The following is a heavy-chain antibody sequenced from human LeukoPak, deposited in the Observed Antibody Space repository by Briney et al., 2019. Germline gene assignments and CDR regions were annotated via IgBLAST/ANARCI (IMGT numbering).Heavy chain of an antibody. D-gene: IGHD3-10*01. CDR3: ARGGLWFGELLSFDY. CDR1: GFTFSSYS. Sequence: GGSLRLSCAASGFTFSSYSMNWVRQAPGKGLEWVSVIYSGGSTYYADSVKGRFTISRDNSKNTLYLQMNSLRAEDTAVYYCARGGLWFGELLSFDYWGQGTLVTVSS. J-gene: IGHJ4*02. V-gene: IGHV3-66*01. CDR2: IYSGGST.